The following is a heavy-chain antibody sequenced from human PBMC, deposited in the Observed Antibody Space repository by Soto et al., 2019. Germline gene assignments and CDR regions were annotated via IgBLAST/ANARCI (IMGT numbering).Heavy chain of an antibody. Sequence: PGGSLRLSCSASGFTFSIYAMHWVRQAPGKGLEYVSSISTNGGSTDYADSVKGRFTISGDNSKNTVYLQMSSLRVEDTAVYYCVKGEYYYDSSGYYPFDYWGQGT. CDR3: VKGEYYYDSSGYYPFDY. D-gene: IGHD3-22*01. J-gene: IGHJ4*02. CDR2: ISTNGGST. V-gene: IGHV3-64D*06. CDR1: GFTFSIYA.